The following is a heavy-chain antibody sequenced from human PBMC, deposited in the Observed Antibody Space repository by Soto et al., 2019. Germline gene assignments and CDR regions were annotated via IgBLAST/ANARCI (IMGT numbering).Heavy chain of an antibody. Sequence: SETLSLTCAVYGGSFSGYYWSWIRQPPGKGLEWIGEINHSGSTNYNPSLKSRVTISVDTSKNQFSLKLSSVTAADTAVYYCARGPHIVVVPAAETKYYYMDVWGKGTTVTVSS. J-gene: IGHJ6*03. V-gene: IGHV4-34*01. CDR1: GGSFSGYY. CDR3: ARGPHIVVVPAAETKYYYMDV. CDR2: INHSGST. D-gene: IGHD2-2*01.